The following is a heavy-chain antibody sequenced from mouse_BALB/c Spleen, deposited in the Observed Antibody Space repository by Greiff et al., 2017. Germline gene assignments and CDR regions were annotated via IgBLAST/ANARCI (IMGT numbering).Heavy chain of an antibody. J-gene: IGHJ3*01. V-gene: IGHV14-4*02. CDR2: IDPENGDT. D-gene: IGHD2-2*01. CDR3: NAIYYGYTWFAY. Sequence: EVQLQQSGAELVRSGASVKLSCTASGFNIKDYYMHWVKQRPEQGLEWIGWIDPENGDTEYAPKFQGKATMTADTSSNTAYLQLSSLTSEDTAVYYCNAIYYGYTWFAYWGQGTLVTVSA. CDR1: GFNIKDYY.